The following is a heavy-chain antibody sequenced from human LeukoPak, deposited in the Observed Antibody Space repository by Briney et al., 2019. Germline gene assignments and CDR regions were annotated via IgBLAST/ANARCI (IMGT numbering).Heavy chain of an antibody. CDR3: ARRYCSSTSCHDY. V-gene: IGHV3-66*02. Sequence: GGSLRLSCAASGFTFSGYAMSWVRQAPGKGLEWVSVIYSGGSTYYADSVKGRFTISRDNSKNTLYLQMNSLRAEDTAVYYCARRYCSSTSCHDYWGQGTLVTVSS. CDR1: GFTFSGYA. D-gene: IGHD2-2*01. J-gene: IGHJ4*02. CDR2: IYSGGST.